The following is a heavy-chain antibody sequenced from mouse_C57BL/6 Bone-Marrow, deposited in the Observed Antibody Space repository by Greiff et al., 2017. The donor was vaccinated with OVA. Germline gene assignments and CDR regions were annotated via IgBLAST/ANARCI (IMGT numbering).Heavy chain of an antibody. Sequence: VQLQQSGAELVRPGASVTLSCKASGYTFTDYEMHWVKQTPVHGLEWIGAIDPETGGTAYNQKFKGQAILTADKSSSTAYMELRSLTSEDSAVXDCTAYYSDCVGYWYFDVWGTGTTVTVSS. CDR2: IDPETGGT. D-gene: IGHD2-12*01. CDR3: TAYYSDCVGYWYFDV. CDR1: GYTFTDYE. J-gene: IGHJ1*03. V-gene: IGHV1-15*01.